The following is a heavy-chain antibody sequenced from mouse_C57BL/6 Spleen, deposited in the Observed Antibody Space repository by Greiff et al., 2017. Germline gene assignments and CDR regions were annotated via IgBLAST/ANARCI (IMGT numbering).Heavy chain of an antibody. V-gene: IGHV1-59*01. CDR1: GYTFTSYW. CDR3: ARSGTGRAYFAY. CDR2: IDPSDSYT. J-gene: IGHJ2*01. Sequence: VQLQQPGAELVRPGTSVKLSCKASGYTFTSYWMHWVKQRPGQGLEWIGVIDPSDSYTNYNQKFKGKATLTVDTSSSTAYMQLSSLTSEDSAVYYCARSGTGRAYFAYWGQGTTLTVSS. D-gene: IGHD4-1*01.